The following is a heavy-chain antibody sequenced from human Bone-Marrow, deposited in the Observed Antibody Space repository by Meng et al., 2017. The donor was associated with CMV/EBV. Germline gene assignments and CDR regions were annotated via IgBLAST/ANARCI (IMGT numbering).Heavy chain of an antibody. D-gene: IGHD3-10*01. J-gene: IGHJ6*02. CDR2: IIPIFGTA. CDR3: ARVRATSGSYYYYYGMDV. V-gene: IGHV1-69*05. Sequence: SVKVSCKASGGTFSSYAISWVRQAPGQGLEWMGGIIPIFGTANYAQKFQGRVTITTDESTSTAYMELSSLRSEDTAVYYCARVRATSGSYYYYYGMDVWGQGTTVTVYS. CDR1: GGTFSSYA.